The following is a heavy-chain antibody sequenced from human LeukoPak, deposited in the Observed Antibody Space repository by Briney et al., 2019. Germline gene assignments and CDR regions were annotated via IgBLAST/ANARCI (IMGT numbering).Heavy chain of an antibody. CDR2: ISYDGSNK. Sequence: GGSLRLSCAASGFTFSSYAMHWVRQAPGKGLEWVAVISYDGSNKYYADSVKGRFTISRDNSKNTLYLQMSSLRVEDTAVYYCARGGTHYDFLSSISWGQGTLVTVSS. D-gene: IGHD3-3*01. CDR3: ARGGTHYDFLSSIS. CDR1: GFTFSSYA. J-gene: IGHJ4*02. V-gene: IGHV3-30-3*01.